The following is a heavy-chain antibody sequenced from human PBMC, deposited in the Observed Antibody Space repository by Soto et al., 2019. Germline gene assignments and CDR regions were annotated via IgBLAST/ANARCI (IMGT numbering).Heavy chain of an antibody. CDR3: ARKNYGDYPTDY. Sequence: QITLKESGPTLVKPTQTLTLTCTFSGFSLSTRGVGVGWIRQPPGKALEWLAVIYWYDDKRYSPSLQSRLTITKDTSKNQVVLTMTNMYPVDTATYYCARKNYGDYPTDYWGQGTLVTVSS. V-gene: IGHV2-5*01. J-gene: IGHJ4*02. D-gene: IGHD4-17*01. CDR2: IYWYDDK. CDR1: GFSLSTRGVG.